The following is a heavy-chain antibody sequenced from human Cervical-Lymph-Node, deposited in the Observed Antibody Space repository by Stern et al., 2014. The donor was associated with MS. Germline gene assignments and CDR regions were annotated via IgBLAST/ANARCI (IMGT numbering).Heavy chain of an antibody. V-gene: IGHV3-30-3*01. CDR1: GFTFSSHS. CDR3: ARGRYCSNTSCYSYYYYYNMDV. Sequence: VQLVESGGGVVQPGRSLTLSCTGSGFTFSSHSMHWVRQAPGKGLEWVGVTSFDGGTKYYAESVKGRFTISRDNSKKTLYLQMKSLRAEDTAVYYCARGRYCSNTSCYSYYYYYNMDVWGQGTTVTVSS. D-gene: IGHD2-2*01. J-gene: IGHJ6*02. CDR2: TSFDGGTK.